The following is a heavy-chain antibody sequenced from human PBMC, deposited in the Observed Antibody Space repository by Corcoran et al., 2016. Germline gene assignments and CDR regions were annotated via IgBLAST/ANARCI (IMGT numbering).Heavy chain of an antibody. CDR2: ISAYNGNT. Sequence: QVQLVQSGAEVKKPGASVKVSCKASGYTFTSYGISWVRQAPGQGLEWMGWISAYNGNTNYAPKLQGRVTMTTDTATSPAYMELRSQRSDDTAVYDCARDRGRVYYYCGMDVWGQGTTVTVSS. V-gene: IGHV1-18*01. J-gene: IGHJ6*02. CDR1: GYTFTSYG. CDR3: ARDRGRVYYYCGMDV.